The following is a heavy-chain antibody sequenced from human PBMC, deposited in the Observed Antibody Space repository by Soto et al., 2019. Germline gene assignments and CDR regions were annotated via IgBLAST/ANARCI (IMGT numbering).Heavy chain of an antibody. V-gene: IGHV4-31*03. CDR2: IYYSGST. CDR1: GGSISSGGYY. Sequence: SETLSLTCTVSGGSISSGGYYWSWIRQHPGKGLEWIGYIYYSGSTYYNPSLKSRVTISVDTSKNQFSLKLSSVTAADTAVYYCARVVVPAAMSNPYPDYWGQGTLVTVSS. CDR3: ARVVVPAAMSNPYPDY. D-gene: IGHD2-2*01. J-gene: IGHJ4*02.